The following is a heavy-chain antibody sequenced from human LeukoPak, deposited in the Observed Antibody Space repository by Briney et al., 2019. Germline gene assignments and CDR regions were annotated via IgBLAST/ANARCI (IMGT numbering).Heavy chain of an antibody. CDR3: ARYYVDTAMAIDY. V-gene: IGHV3-21*01. D-gene: IGHD5-18*01. CDR1: GFTFSSYS. Sequence: GGSLRLSCAPSGFTFSSYSMNWVRHAPRKGLEWVSSISSSSSYIYYADSVKGRFTISRDNAKNSLYLQMNSLRAEDTAVYYCARYYVDTAMAIDYWGQGTLVTVSS. J-gene: IGHJ4*02. CDR2: ISSSSSYI.